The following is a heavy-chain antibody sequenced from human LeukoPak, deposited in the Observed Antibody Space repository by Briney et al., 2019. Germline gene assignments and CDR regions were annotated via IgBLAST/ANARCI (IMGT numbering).Heavy chain of an antibody. CDR3: VRATFSSSGHSY. J-gene: IGHJ4*02. CDR2: IKSKTDGGTT. Sequence: GGSLRLSCAASGFTFSNAWMSWVRQAPGKGLEWVGRIKSKTDGGTTDYAAPVKGRFTISRDNAKSSLFLQMNSLRAEDTGVYYCVRATFSSSGHSYWGQGTLVTVSS. V-gene: IGHV3-15*01. D-gene: IGHD6-13*01. CDR1: GFTFSNAW.